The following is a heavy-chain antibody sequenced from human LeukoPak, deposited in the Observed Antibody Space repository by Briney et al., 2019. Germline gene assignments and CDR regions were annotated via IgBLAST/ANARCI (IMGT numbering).Heavy chain of an antibody. CDR2: INHSGST. D-gene: IGHD1-26*01. V-gene: IGHV4-34*01. CDR3: ARDTEYSGWFDP. CDR1: GGSFSGYY. J-gene: IGHJ5*02. Sequence: SETLSLTCAVYGGSFSGYYWSWIRQPPGKGLEWIGEINHSGSTNYNPSLKSRVTISVDTSKNQFSLKLSSVTAADTAVYYCARDTEYSGWFDPWGQGTLVTVSS.